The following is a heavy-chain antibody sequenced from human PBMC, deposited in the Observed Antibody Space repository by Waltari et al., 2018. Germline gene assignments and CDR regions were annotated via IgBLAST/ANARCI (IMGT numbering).Heavy chain of an antibody. Sequence: QVQLQASGPGLVKPSETLSLTCTVSGGSISSYYWSWIRQPPGKGLEWIGYIYYSGSTNYNPTLKSRVTISVDTSKNKFSLELNSVTVADTAVDYCARAVATTEYYFDYWGQGTLVTVSS. V-gene: IGHV4-59*01. J-gene: IGHJ4*02. CDR3: ARAVATTEYYFDY. D-gene: IGHD5-12*01. CDR2: IYYSGST. CDR1: GGSISSYY.